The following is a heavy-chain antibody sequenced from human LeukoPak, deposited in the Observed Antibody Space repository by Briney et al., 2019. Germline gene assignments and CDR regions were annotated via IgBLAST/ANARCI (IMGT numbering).Heavy chain of an antibody. J-gene: IGHJ3*02. CDR2: ISSSGSSI. D-gene: IGHD3-22*01. V-gene: IGHV3-48*04. CDR1: GFTFSSYW. Sequence: QTGGSLRLSCAASGFTFSSYWMNWVRQAPGKGLEWVSYISSSGSSIYYADSVKGRFTISRDNAKKSLYLQMHSLRAEDTAVYYCARDSHKFDSSGYYPGAFDIWGQGTMVTVSS. CDR3: ARDSHKFDSSGYYPGAFDI.